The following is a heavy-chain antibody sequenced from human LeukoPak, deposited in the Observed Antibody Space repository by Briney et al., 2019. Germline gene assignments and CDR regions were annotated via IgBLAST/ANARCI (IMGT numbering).Heavy chain of an antibody. D-gene: IGHD1-7*01. J-gene: IGHJ3*02. V-gene: IGHV1-18*01. CDR2: IIAYNGNT. CDR1: GYTFTSYG. Sequence: ASVKVSCKASGYTFTSYGISWVRQAPGQGLEWMGWIIAYNGNTNYAQKLQGRVTMTTDTSTSTAYMELSSLRSEDTAVYYCAREKINWNYRADAFDIWGQGTMVTVSS. CDR3: AREKINWNYRADAFDI.